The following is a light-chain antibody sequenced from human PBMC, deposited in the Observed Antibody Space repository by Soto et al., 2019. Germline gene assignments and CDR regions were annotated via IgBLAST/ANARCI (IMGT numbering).Light chain of an antibody. CDR1: QSISSY. CDR3: QQSYSTPLT. Sequence: DIQMNQSPSSLSASVGDRVTITCRASQSISSYLNWYQQKPGKAPKLLIYAASSLQSGVPSRFSGMGPATDFTLTINSLQPEDFATYYGQQSYSTPLTFGGGTKVEIK. J-gene: IGKJ4*01. V-gene: IGKV1-39*01. CDR2: AAS.